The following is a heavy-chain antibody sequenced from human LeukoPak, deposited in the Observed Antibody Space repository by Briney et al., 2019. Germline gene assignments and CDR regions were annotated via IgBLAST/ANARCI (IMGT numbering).Heavy chain of an antibody. CDR1: GYTFTSYG. J-gene: IGHJ4*02. CDR2: ISAYNGNT. D-gene: IGHD6-19*01. Sequence: ASVMVSCKASGYTFTSYGISRVRQAPGQELEWMGWISAYNGNTNYAQKLQGRVTMTTDTSTSTAYMELRSLRSDDTAVYYCARSAVATVSAFDYWGRGTLVTVSS. CDR3: ARSAVATVSAFDY. V-gene: IGHV1-18*01.